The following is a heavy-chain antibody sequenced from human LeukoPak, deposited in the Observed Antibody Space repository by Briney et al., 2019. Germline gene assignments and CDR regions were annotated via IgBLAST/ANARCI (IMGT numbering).Heavy chain of an antibody. CDR3: ARDAYNWNVDAFDP. J-gene: IGHJ5*02. CDR2: INHSGST. Sequence: SETLSLTCAVYGGSFSDYFWSWIRQPPGRGLEWIGEINHSGSTNYNPSLKSRVTISVDTSKNQFSLKLSSVTAADTAVYYCARDAYNWNVDAFDPWGQGTLVTVSS. CDR1: GGSFSDYF. V-gene: IGHV4-34*01. D-gene: IGHD1-20*01.